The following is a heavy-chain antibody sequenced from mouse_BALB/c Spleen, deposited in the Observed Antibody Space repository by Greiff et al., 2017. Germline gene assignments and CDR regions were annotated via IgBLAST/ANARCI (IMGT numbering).Heavy chain of an antibody. V-gene: IGHV3-6*02. D-gene: IGHD1-1*01. Sequence: EVQRVESGPGLVKPSQSLSLTCSVTGYSITSGYYWNWIRQFPGNKLEWMGYISYDGSNNYNPSLKNRISITRDTSKNQFFLKLNSVTTEDTATYYCARGGGGDYYGSIPWWAYWGQGTLVTVSA. CDR3: ARGGGGDYYGSIPWWAY. CDR2: ISYDGSN. CDR1: GYSITSGYY. J-gene: IGHJ3*01.